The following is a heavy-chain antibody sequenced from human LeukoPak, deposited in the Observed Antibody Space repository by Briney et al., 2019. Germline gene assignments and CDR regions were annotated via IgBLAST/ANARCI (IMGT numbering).Heavy chain of an antibody. D-gene: IGHD5-12*01. CDR3: ARYIVATGNGFDP. J-gene: IGHJ5*02. CDR1: GGSISSYY. V-gene: IGHV4-59*01. CDR2: IYYSGST. Sequence: PSETLSLTCTVSGGSISSYYWSWIRQPPGKGLEWIGYIYYSGSTNYNPSLKSRVTISVDTSKNQFSLKLSSVTAADTAVYYCARYIVATGNGFDPWGQGTLVTVSS.